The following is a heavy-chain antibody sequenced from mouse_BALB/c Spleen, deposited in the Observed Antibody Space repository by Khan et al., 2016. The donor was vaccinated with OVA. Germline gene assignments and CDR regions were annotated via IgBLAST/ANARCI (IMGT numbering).Heavy chain of an antibody. CDR2: IWSDGHT. CDR1: GFSLTSYG. Sequence: QVQLKQSGPGLVAPSQSLSITCTISGFSLTSYGVHWVRQPPGKGLEWLVVIWSDGHTTYNSALKSRLSISKDNSKSQAFLKMNSLQTDDTAMYYCSRHGYYGNYVPYFDVWGAGTTVTVSS. CDR3: SRHGYYGNYVPYFDV. J-gene: IGHJ1*01. D-gene: IGHD2-1*01. V-gene: IGHV2-6-1*01.